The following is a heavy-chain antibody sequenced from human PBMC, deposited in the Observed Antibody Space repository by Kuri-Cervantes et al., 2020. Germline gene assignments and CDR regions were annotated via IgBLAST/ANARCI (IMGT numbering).Heavy chain of an antibody. Sequence: SETLSLTCAVYGGSFSGYYWSWIRQPPGKGLEWIGYIYYSGSTNYNPSLKSRVTISVDTSKNQFSLKLSSVTAADTAVYYCARALRYYDSSGYYMKRPASWFDPWGQGTLVTVSS. V-gene: IGHV4-59*12. CDR2: IYYSGST. D-gene: IGHD3-22*01. CDR1: GGSFSGYY. J-gene: IGHJ5*02. CDR3: ARALRYYDSSGYYMKRPASWFDP.